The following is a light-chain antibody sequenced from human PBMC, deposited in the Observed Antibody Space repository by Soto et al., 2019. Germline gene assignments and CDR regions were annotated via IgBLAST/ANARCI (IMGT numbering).Light chain of an antibody. J-gene: IGKJ1*01. CDR2: DAS. V-gene: IGKV3-20*01. CDR1: QSVSSSY. CDR3: QQYGSSGT. Sequence: EIVLTQSPGTLSLSPGERATLSCRASQSVSSSYLAWYQQKPGQAPRLLICDASNRATGIPARFSGSGSGTDFTLTISRLEPEDFAVYYCQQYGSSGTFGQGTKVDIK.